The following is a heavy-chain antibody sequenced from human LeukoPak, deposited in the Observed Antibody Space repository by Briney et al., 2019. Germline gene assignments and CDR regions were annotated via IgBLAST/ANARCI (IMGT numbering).Heavy chain of an antibody. CDR3: AREGIVPAARDYYYYYGMDV. D-gene: IGHD2-2*01. Sequence: TGGSLRLSCAASGFTFSSYSMNWVRQAPGKGLEWVSSISSSSSYIYYADSVKGRFTISRDNAKNSLYLQMNSLRAEDTAVYCCAREGIVPAARDYYYYYGMDVWGKGTTVTVSS. CDR1: GFTFSSYS. CDR2: ISSSSSYI. V-gene: IGHV3-21*01. J-gene: IGHJ6*04.